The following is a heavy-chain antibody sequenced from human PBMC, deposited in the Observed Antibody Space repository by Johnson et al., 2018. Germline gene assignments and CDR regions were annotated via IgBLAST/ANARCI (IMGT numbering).Heavy chain of an antibody. CDR2: MNPNSETT. Sequence: QVQLVQSGAEVKKPGASVKVSCKASGYNFNNHDINWVRQATGQGLEWMGWMNPNSETTGYAQKFQGRVTMTRNTSINTAYMELSSLRSEDTAMYYCARGPDYGGSSNWFDPWGHGTLVTVSS. D-gene: IGHD4/OR15-4a*01. J-gene: IGHJ5*02. CDR1: GYNFNNHD. V-gene: IGHV1-8*01. CDR3: ARGPDYGGSSNWFDP.